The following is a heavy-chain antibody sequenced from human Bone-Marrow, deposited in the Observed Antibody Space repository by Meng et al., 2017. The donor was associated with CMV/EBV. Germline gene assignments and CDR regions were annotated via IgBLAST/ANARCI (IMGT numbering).Heavy chain of an antibody. CDR1: GYTFTSYD. D-gene: IGHD6-19*01. CDR2: INPNSGGT. V-gene: IGHV1-2*02. J-gene: IGHJ4*02. CDR3: SRTHNASGWYYFDY. Sequence: ASVKVSCKASGYTFTSYDINWVRQAAGQGLEWMGWINPNSGGTNYAQKFQGRVTMTRDTSISTVYMGLSRLRSDDTAVYYCSRTHNASGWYYFDYWGQGTLVTVSS.